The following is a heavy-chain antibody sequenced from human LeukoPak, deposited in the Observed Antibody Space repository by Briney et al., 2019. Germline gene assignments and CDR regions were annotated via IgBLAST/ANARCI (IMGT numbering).Heavy chain of an antibody. J-gene: IGHJ4*02. CDR1: RFSFSSYS. Sequence: GGSLRLSCAASRFSFSSYSMNWVRQAPGKGLEWVSSITSSSSFIYYAYSVKGRFTISRDNARNSLYLQMNSLRAEDTAVYYCARDRYCSGQWGQGTLVTVSS. CDR3: ARDRYCSGQ. CDR2: ITSSSSFI. V-gene: IGHV3-21*01. D-gene: IGHD2-15*01.